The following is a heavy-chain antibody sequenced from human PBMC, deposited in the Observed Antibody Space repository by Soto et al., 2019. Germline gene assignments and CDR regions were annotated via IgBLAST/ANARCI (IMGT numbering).Heavy chain of an antibody. J-gene: IGHJ5*02. CDR3: ARDPTCSGGSCYPAGGDWFDP. CDR2: IYYSGST. D-gene: IGHD2-15*01. V-gene: IGHV4-30-4*01. Sequence: QVQLQESGPGLVKPSQTLSLTCTVSGGSISSGDYYWSWIRQPPGKGLEWIGYIYYSGSTYYNPSLKSRVTISVDTSKNQFSLKLSSVTAADTAVYYCARDPTCSGGSCYPAGGDWFDPWGQGTLVTVSS. CDR1: GGSISSGDYY.